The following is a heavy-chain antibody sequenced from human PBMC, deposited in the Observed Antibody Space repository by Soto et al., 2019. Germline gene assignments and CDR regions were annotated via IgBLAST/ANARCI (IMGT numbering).Heavy chain of an antibody. CDR3: ARDLPRPTTYYDFWSGYGGYYYGMDV. Sequence: AETLSLTCTVSGGSVSSGSYYWSWIRQPPGKGLEWIGYIYYSGSTNYNPSLKSRVTISVDTSKNQFSLKLSSVTAEDTAVYYCARDLPRPTTYYDFWSGYGGYYYGMDVWGQGTTVTVSS. D-gene: IGHD3-3*01. CDR2: IYYSGST. J-gene: IGHJ6*02. CDR1: GGSVSSGSYY. V-gene: IGHV4-61*01.